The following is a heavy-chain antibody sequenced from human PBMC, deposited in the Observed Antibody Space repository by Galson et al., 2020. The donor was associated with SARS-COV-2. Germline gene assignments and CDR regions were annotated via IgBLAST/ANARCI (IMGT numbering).Heavy chain of an antibody. D-gene: IGHD2-2*01. Sequence: SETLSLTCAVSGGSISSSNWWSWVRQPPGKGLEWIGEIYHSGSTNYNPSLKSRVTISVDKSKNQFSLKRSSVTAADTAVYYCARRGGLPVDSILVVPAAMRYYYYYGMDVWGQGTTVTVSS. J-gene: IGHJ6*02. CDR3: ARRGGLPVDSILVVPAAMRYYYYYGMDV. V-gene: IGHV4-4*02. CDR1: GGSISSSNW. CDR2: IYHSGST.